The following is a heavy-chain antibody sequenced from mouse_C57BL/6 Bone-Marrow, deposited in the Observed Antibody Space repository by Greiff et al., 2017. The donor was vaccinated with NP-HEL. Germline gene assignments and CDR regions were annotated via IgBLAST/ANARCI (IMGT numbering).Heavy chain of an antibody. D-gene: IGHD4-1*01. V-gene: IGHV10-1*01. CDR2: IRSKSNNYAT. CDR3: VELTGTWFAY. J-gene: IGHJ3*01. CDR1: GFSFNTYA. Sequence: EVHLVESGGGLVQPKGSLKLSCAASGFSFNTYAMNWVRQAPGKGLEWVARIRSKSNNYATYYADSVKDRFTISRDDSESMLYLQMNNLKTEDTAMYYCVELTGTWFAYWGQGTLVTVSA.